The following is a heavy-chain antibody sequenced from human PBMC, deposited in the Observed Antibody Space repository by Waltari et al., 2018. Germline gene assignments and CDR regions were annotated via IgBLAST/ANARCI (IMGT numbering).Heavy chain of an antibody. Sequence: EVQLLESGGGLAQPGGSLRLSCEGSGFSFSTYAVSWVRQGPGKGLGWVAGISGRGGRTDYADSVKGRFAISRDNSKNTLYLQMNSLRAEDTAVYYCAKGGFMTKVTTNGMDVWGQGTTVTVSS. D-gene: IGHD4-4*01. J-gene: IGHJ6*02. CDR2: ISGRGGRT. V-gene: IGHV3-23*01. CDR1: GFSFSTYA. CDR3: AKGGFMTKVTTNGMDV.